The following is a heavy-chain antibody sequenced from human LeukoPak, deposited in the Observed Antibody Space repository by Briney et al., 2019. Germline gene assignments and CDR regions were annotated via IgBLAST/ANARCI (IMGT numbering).Heavy chain of an antibody. Sequence: SETLSLTCAVYGGSFSGYYWSWIRQPPGKGLEWIGEINHSGSTNYNPSLKSRVTISVDTSKNQFSLKLSSVTAADTAVYYCASPAHYYYGSGSYYIRRTLDVWGKGTTVTISS. J-gene: IGHJ6*04. V-gene: IGHV4-34*01. CDR3: ASPAHYYYGSGSYYIRRTLDV. D-gene: IGHD3-10*01. CDR1: GGSFSGYY. CDR2: INHSGST.